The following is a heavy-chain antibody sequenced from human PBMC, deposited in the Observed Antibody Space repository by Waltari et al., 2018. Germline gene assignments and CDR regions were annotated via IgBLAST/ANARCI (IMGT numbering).Heavy chain of an antibody. CDR1: GGSIFSYY. J-gene: IGHJ6*03. CDR2: IYPGATP. V-gene: IGHV4-4*07. Sequence: QVQLQESGPGLVKPSETLSLTCTVSGGSIFSYYWRWTRQPAGKGLEWIGRIYPGATPYYNPSLQTRIMMSVDTSQNQFSLKLSSVTATDTAVYYCARIYGSGTFIYMDVWGKGTTVTVSS. CDR3: ARIYGSGTFIYMDV. D-gene: IGHD3-10*01.